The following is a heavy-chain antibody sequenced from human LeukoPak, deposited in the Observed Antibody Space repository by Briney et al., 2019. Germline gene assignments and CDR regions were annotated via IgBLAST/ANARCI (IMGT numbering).Heavy chain of an antibody. Sequence: PSETLSLTCTVSGGSISSSSYYWGWIRQPPGKGLEWIGSIYYSGSTYYNPSLKSRVTISVDTSKNQFSLKLSSVTAADTAVYYCARHPTHYLGTINYWGQGTLVTVSS. V-gene: IGHV4-39*01. D-gene: IGHD1-7*01. CDR2: IYYSGST. J-gene: IGHJ4*02. CDR1: GGSISSSSYY. CDR3: ARHPTHYLGTINY.